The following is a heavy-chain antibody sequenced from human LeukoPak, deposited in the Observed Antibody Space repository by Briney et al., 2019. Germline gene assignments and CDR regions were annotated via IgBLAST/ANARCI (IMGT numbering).Heavy chain of an antibody. CDR2: ISSSSSII. J-gene: IGHJ4*02. V-gene: IGHV3-48*04. CDR3: ARTNPYFDTSGPLDY. D-gene: IGHD3-22*01. CDR1: GFTFSSYS. Sequence: PGGSLRLSCAASGFTFSSYSMNWVRQAPGKGLEWVSYISSSSSIIYYADSVKGRLTISRDNAKNSLYLQMNSLRAEDTAVYYCARTNPYFDTSGPLDYWGQGTLVTVSS.